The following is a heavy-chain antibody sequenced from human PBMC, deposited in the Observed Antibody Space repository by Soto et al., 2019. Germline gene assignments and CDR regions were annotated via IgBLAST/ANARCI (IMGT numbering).Heavy chain of an antibody. Sequence: EVQLAESGGGLVQPGRSLRLSCAASGFNFDDNAMHWVRQAPGKGLEWVSGLRWKSGKEAYADSVRGRFTISRDNAKNSLYLEMNSLRTEDTALYDCAKDPLTSGWSEEGYRAFDIWGQGTMVTVSS. CDR2: LRWKSGKE. D-gene: IGHD6-19*01. J-gene: IGHJ3*02. V-gene: IGHV3-9*01. CDR1: GFNFDDNA. CDR3: AKDPLTSGWSEEGYRAFDI.